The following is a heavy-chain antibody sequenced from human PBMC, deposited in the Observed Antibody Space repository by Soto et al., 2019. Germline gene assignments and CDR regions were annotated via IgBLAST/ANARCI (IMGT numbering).Heavy chain of an antibody. CDR3: VRVRLGAPTRYFDH. CDR2: IKNKANFYTT. Sequence: GGSLRLSCAASGFTFSDHYMDWVRQAPGKGLEWVGRIKNKANFYTTEFAASVKGRFTISRDDSKNSMFLQMNSLKSDDTAVYHCVRVRLGAPTRYFDHWGQGTLVTVSS. J-gene: IGHJ4*02. CDR1: GFTFSDHY. V-gene: IGHV3-72*01.